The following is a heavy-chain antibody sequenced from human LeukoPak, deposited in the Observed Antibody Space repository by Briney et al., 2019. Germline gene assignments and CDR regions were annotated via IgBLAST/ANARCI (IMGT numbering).Heavy chain of an antibody. CDR1: GGSISSGDCY. CDR3: ARGSREWELLFAFDI. Sequence: SETLSLTCTVSGGSISSGDCYWRWIRQPPGKGLEWLGYIYYSGSTYYNPSLKSRVTISVDTSKNQFSLKLSSVTAADTAVYYCARGSREWELLFAFDIWGQGTMVTVSS. D-gene: IGHD1-26*01. V-gene: IGHV4-30-4*08. CDR2: IYYSGST. J-gene: IGHJ3*02.